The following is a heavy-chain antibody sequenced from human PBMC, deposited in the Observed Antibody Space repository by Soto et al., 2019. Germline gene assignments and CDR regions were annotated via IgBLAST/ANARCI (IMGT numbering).Heavy chain of an antibody. V-gene: IGHV3-23*01. CDR2: ISGRGDSR. CDR3: AKASMTLVVIRLEY. J-gene: IGHJ4*02. Sequence: EVQLLESGGGLVQPGGSLRLSCAASGFTFSSYAMTWVRQAPGKGLEWVSTISGRGDSRYYGDSVKGRFTISRDNSKNTVYLEMTSLRAEDTAVYYCAKASMTLVVIRLEYWGQGTLVPVSS. CDR1: GFTFSSYA. D-gene: IGHD3-22*01.